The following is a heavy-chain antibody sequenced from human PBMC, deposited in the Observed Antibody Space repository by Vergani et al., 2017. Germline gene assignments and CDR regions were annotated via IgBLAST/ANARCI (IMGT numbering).Heavy chain of an antibody. J-gene: IGHJ6*02. CDR1: GGSISSSSYY. CDR3: PRTRRYSYGFYYYGMDV. CDR2: IYYSGST. Sequence: QLQLQESGPGLVKPSETLPLTCTVSGGSISSSSYYWGWIRQPPGKGLEWIGSIYYSGSTYYNPSLKSRVTISVDTSKNQFSLKLSSVTAADTAVYYCPRTRRYSYGFYYYGMDVWGQGTTVTVSS. D-gene: IGHD5-18*01. V-gene: IGHV4-39*07.